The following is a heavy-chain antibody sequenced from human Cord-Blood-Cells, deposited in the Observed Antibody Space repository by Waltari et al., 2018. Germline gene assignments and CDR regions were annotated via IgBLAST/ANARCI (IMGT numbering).Heavy chain of an antibody. CDR1: GGSISSSSYY. J-gene: IGHJ3*02. Sequence: QLQLQESGPGLVKPSETLSLTCTVSGGSISSSSYYWGWIRQPPGKGLEWIGSIYYSGSTYYNPSLKSRVTISVDTSKNQFSLKLSSVTAADTAVYYCVRRIRVIDAFDIWGQGTMVTVSS. V-gene: IGHV4-39*01. D-gene: IGHD2-21*01. CDR2: IYYSGST. CDR3: VRRIRVIDAFDI.